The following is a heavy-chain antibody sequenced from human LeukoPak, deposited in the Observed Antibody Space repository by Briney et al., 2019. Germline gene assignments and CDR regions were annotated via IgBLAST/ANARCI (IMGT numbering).Heavy chain of an antibody. CDR1: GFTFGDYA. CDR3: AKLGRYDSSGYYYGMDV. D-gene: IGHD3-22*01. CDR2: ISGSGGST. V-gene: IGHV3-23*01. J-gene: IGHJ6*02. Sequence: GRSLRLSCAASGFTFGDYAMHWVRQAPGKGLEWVSAISGSGGSTYYADSVKGRFTISRDNSKNTLYLQMNSLRAEDTAVYYCAKLGRYDSSGYYYGMDVWGQGTTATVSS.